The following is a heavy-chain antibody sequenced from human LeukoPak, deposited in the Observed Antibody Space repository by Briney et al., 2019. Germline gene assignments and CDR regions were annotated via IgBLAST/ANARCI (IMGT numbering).Heavy chain of an antibody. Sequence: ASVKVSCKASGYTFTSYGISWVRQAPGQGLEWMGWISAYNGNTNYAQKLQGRVTMTTGTSTSTAYMELRSLRSDDTAVYYCARVDYSARYCSSTSCHLGLYYYYYYMDVWGKGTAVTVSS. CDR3: ARVDYSARYCSSTSCHLGLYYYYYYMDV. D-gene: IGHD2-2*01. CDR2: ISAYNGNT. J-gene: IGHJ6*03. V-gene: IGHV1-18*01. CDR1: GYTFTSYG.